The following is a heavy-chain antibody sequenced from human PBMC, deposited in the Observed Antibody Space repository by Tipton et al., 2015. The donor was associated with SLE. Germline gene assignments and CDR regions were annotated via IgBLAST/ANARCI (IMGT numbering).Heavy chain of an antibody. Sequence: SLRLSCAASGFTFSSYSMNWVRQAPGKGLEWVSGMSGSGGSTSYGDSVKGRFTISGDNAKNSLYLQMNSLRAEDTAVYYCARDYSGYSAHDPGGYFDLWGRGTLVTVSS. D-gene: IGHD5-12*01. CDR1: GFTFSSYS. V-gene: IGHV3-21*04. CDR3: ARDYSGYSAHDPGGYFDL. J-gene: IGHJ2*01. CDR2: MSGSGGST.